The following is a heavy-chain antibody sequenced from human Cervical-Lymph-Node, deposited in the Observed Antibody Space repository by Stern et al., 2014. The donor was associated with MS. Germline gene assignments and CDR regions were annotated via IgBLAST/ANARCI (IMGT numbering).Heavy chain of an antibody. D-gene: IGHD6-13*01. CDR1: GGTFSKFP. Sequence: VQLVESGAEVTKPGSSVKVSCKASGGTFSKFPSSWVRQAPGQGLEWMGGIFPVFGTPTYAQEFRGRVTITADVSTSTVYMELSSLRSDDTAVYYCALSSETNDRWYSLGYDLWGQGTLVTVSS. CDR2: IFPVFGTP. J-gene: IGHJ5*02. V-gene: IGHV1-69*01. CDR3: ALSSETNDRWYSLGYDL.